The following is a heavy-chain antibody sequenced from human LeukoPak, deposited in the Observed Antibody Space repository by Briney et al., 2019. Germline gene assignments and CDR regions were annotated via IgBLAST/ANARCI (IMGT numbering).Heavy chain of an antibody. D-gene: IGHD6-13*01. CDR2: ISGSGGST. CDR1: GFTVSSNY. Sequence: GGSLRLSCAASGFTVSSNYMSWVRQAPGKGLEWVSAISGSGGSTYYADSVKGRFTISRDNSKNTLYLQMNSLRAEDTAVYYCAKASYSMNYFDYWGQGTLVTVSS. V-gene: IGHV3-23*01. J-gene: IGHJ4*02. CDR3: AKASYSMNYFDY.